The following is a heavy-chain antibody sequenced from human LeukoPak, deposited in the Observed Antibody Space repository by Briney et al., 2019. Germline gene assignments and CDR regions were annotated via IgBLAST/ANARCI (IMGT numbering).Heavy chain of an antibody. J-gene: IGHJ4*02. CDR1: GGSVSSGSYY. D-gene: IGHD3-9*01. CDR2: IYYSGST. Sequence: SETLSLTCTVSGGSVSSGSYYWSWIRQPPGKGLAWIGYIYYSGSTNYNPSLKSRVTISVDTSKNQFSLKLSSVTAADTAVYYCATRTVLRYFDWLSPRGFDYWGQGTLVTVSS. V-gene: IGHV4-61*01. CDR3: ATRTVLRYFDWLSPRGFDY.